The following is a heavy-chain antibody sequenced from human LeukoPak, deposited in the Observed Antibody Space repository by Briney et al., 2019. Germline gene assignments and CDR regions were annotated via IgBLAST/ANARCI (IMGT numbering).Heavy chain of an antibody. J-gene: IGHJ4*02. CDR3: TRWGYGDYGTFDY. Sequence: GGSLRLSCAASGFPFSGYWMTWVRQASGKGLEWVGRIRSKANSYATAYAASVKGRFTISRDDSKNTAYLQMNSLKTEDTAVYYCTRWGYGDYGTFDYWGQGTLVTVSS. CDR1: GFPFSGYW. CDR2: IRSKANSYAT. D-gene: IGHD4-17*01. V-gene: IGHV3-73*01.